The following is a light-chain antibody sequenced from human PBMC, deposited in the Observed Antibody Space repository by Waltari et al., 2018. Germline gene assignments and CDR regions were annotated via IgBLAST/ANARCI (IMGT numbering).Light chain of an antibody. V-gene: IGKV3-11*01. CDR1: QSVSSY. CDR3: QQRSSWPRT. CDR2: DAS. Sequence: EIVLIQSPATLSLSPGERATLSCRASQSVSSYLAWYQQKPGQAPRLLIYDASNRATGIPARFSGSGSGTDFTLTISSLEPADFAVYYCQQRSSWPRTFGQGTKVEIK. J-gene: IGKJ1*01.